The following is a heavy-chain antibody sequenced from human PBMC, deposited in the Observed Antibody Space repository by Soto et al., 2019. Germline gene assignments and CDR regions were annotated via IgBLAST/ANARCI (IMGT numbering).Heavy chain of an antibody. D-gene: IGHD3-16*01. CDR1: GASLTSGSYY. CDR3: ARGLGPDDKGHFAAAFDL. Sequence: QVQLQESGPGLAKPSQTLSLTCTVSGASLTSGSYYWTWIRHVPGKGLEWMGHIFHSGSSFTTPSLRGRLVMSIDTSDNHFSLTLISVTAADTAVYYCARGLGPDDKGHFAAAFDLWGRGTLVTVST. J-gene: IGHJ3*01. V-gene: IGHV4-31*03. CDR2: IFHSGSS.